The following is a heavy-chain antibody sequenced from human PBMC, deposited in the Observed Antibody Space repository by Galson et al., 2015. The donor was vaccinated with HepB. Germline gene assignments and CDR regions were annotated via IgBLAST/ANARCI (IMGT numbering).Heavy chain of an antibody. D-gene: IGHD6-6*01. CDR1: EDSVSSNSAT. J-gene: IGHJ3*02. Sequence: CAISEDSVSSNSATWNWIRQSPSRGLEWLGRTYYRSKWFNDYAVSVKSRITINPDTSRNQFSLQLNSVTPEDTAVYYCARGGTAARGAFDIWGRGTMVTVSS. V-gene: IGHV6-1*01. CDR3: ARGGTAARGAFDI. CDR2: TYYRSKWFN.